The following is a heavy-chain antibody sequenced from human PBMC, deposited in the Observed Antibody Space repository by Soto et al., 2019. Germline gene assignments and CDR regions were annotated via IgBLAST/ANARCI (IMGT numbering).Heavy chain of an antibody. V-gene: IGHV3-48*03. CDR3: ARDSGSYLYFDY. CDR1: GFTFSSYE. Sequence: ESGGGLVQPGGSLRLSCAASGFTFSSYEMNWVRQAPGKGLEWVSYISSSGSTIYYADSVKGRFTISRDNAKNSLYLQMNSLRAEDTAVYYCARDSGSYLYFDYWGQGTLVTVSS. CDR2: ISSSGSTI. D-gene: IGHD1-26*01. J-gene: IGHJ4*02.